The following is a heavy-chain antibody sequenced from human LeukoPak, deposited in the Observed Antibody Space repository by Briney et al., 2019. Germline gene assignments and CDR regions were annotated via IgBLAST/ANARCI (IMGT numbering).Heavy chain of an antibody. CDR1: GFTFSDYS. CDR3: ARWSQFSSSSVGAHHFDH. V-gene: IGHV3-48*01. Sequence: PGGSLRLSCAASGFTFSDYSMNWVRQAPGKGLGWLSYISSSSRTIYYADSVRGRFTVSRDNAKDSLYLQLNSLRAEDTAVYYCARWSQFSSSSVGAHHFDHWGQGTLVTFSS. J-gene: IGHJ4*02. D-gene: IGHD6-6*01. CDR2: ISSSSRTI.